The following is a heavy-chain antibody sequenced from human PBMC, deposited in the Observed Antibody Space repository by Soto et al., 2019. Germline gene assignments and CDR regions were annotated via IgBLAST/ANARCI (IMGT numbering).Heavy chain of an antibody. V-gene: IGHV4-4*02. CDR1: GGSISTSNW. J-gene: IGHJ4*02. CDR2: VYRTGST. D-gene: IGHD6-13*01. CDR3: ARARATIAAAAIFDC. Sequence: VKPSGTLSLTCAVSGGSISTSNWWSWVRQPPGKGLEWIGEVYRTGSTNYNPSLESRLTTSVDKSKNQFSLKLTSVTAADTAVYYCARARATIAAAAIFDCWGQGTLVTVSS.